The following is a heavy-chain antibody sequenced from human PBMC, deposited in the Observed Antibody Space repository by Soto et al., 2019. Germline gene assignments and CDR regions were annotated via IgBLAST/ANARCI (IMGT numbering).Heavy chain of an antibody. CDR1: GFTFSSYG. D-gene: IGHD1-26*01. CDR3: ARDPPRGRYPNWFDP. V-gene: IGHV3-33*01. CDR2: IWYDGSNK. Sequence: GGSLRLSCAASGFTFSSYGMHWVRQAPGKGLEWVAVIWYDGSNKYYADSVKGRFTISRDNSKNTLYLQMNSLRAEDTAVYYCARDPPRGRYPNWFDPWGQGTLVTVSS. J-gene: IGHJ5*02.